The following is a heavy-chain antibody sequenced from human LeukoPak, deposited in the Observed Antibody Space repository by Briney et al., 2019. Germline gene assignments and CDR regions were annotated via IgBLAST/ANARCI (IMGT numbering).Heavy chain of an antibody. D-gene: IGHD2-21*02. Sequence: PGGSLRLSCAASGFTFSNAWMSWVRQAPGKGLEWVGRIKSKTDGGTTDYAAPVKGRFTISRDDSKNTLYLQMNSLKTEDTAVYYCAKPREGDSWAFDIWGQGTMVTVSS. J-gene: IGHJ3*02. CDR3: AKPREGDSWAFDI. CDR1: GFTFSNAW. V-gene: IGHV3-15*01. CDR2: IKSKTDGGTT.